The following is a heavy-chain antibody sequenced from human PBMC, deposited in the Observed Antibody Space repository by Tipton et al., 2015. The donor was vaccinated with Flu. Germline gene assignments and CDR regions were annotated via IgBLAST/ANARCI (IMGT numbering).Heavy chain of an antibody. D-gene: IGHD1-1*01. Sequence: QLVQSGPEVKKSGASVKVSCKTSGYVFFQYSLNWVRQAPGQGLEWMAWISPFNGYRNYTETLQGRLSVTTDMSTRTAYMELTNLTSDDTAVYYCARIGSTGTSSLWGQGTPVTVSS. CDR2: ISPFNGYR. V-gene: IGHV1-18*01. J-gene: IGHJ4*02. CDR3: ARIGSTGTSSL. CDR1: GYVFFQYS.